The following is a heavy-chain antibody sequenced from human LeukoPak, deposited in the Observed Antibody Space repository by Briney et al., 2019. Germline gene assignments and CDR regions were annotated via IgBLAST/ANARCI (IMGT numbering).Heavy chain of an antibody. Sequence: GGSLRLSCAASGFTFSSYAMSWVRHAPGKGLEWVSAISGSGGSTYYADSVKGRFTISRDNSKNTLYLQMNSLRAEDTAVYYCAKGGPDDYVWGSYRSPQDYWGQGTLVTVSS. D-gene: IGHD3-16*02. CDR3: AKGGPDDYVWGSYRSPQDY. CDR1: GFTFSSYA. J-gene: IGHJ4*02. V-gene: IGHV3-23*01. CDR2: ISGSGGST.